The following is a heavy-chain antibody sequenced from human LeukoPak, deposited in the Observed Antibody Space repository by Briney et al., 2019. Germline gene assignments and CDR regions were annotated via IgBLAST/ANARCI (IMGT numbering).Heavy chain of an antibody. J-gene: IGHJ5*02. CDR2: IYYSGST. CDR1: GGSISSYY. D-gene: IGHD2-2*01. CDR3: ARSLPAAGSRDWFDP. Sequence: SETLSLTCTVSGGSISSYYRSWIRQPPGKGLEWIGYIYYSGSTNYNPSLKSRVTISVDTSKNQFSLKLSPVTAADTAVYYCARSLPAAGSRDWFDPWGQGTLVTVSS. V-gene: IGHV4-59*01.